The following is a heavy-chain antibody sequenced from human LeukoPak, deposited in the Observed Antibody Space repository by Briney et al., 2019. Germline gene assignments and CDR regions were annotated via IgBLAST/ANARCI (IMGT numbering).Heavy chain of an antibody. D-gene: IGHD5-18*01. V-gene: IGHV3-48*03. CDR3: ARKIHSQAYLDY. CDR1: GFTFSSYE. Sequence: PGGSLRLSCAASGFTFSSYEMNWVRQAPGKGLEWVSYISISGRTIYYADSVEGRFTISRDNAKNSLYLQMNSLRAEDTAVYYCARKIHSQAYLDYWGQGTLVTVSS. J-gene: IGHJ4*02. CDR2: ISISGRTI.